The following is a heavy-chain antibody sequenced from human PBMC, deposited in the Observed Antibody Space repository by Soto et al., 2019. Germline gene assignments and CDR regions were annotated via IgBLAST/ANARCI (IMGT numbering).Heavy chain of an antibody. CDR2: VSHSGIA. CDR3: ARYGGTSIWYFDI. CDR1: GASFAGYY. D-gene: IGHD2-15*01. V-gene: IGHV4-34*01. Sequence: QVQLQQWGAGLLKPSETLSLTCTVYGASFAGYYWTWLRQSPGKGLEWIGEVSHSGIAKYNPSLGSRVTISLDPSNNQFSLDLTSVTAADTAVYYCARYGGTSIWYFDIWGRGTLVSVSS. J-gene: IGHJ2*01.